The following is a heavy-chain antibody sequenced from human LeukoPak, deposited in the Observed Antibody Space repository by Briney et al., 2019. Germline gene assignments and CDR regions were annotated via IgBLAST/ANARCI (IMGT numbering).Heavy chain of an antibody. J-gene: IGHJ4*02. CDR2: IYYSGST. V-gene: IGHV4-39*07. CDR3: ARDRRAMYYYDSSDSLGVGY. Sequence: PSETLSLTCTVSGDSISSSSYYWGWIRQPPGKGLEWIGNIYYSGSTYYNPSLKSRVTISVDTSKNQFSLKLSSVTAADTAVYYCARDRRAMYYYDSSDSLGVGYWGQGTLVTVSS. CDR1: GDSISSSSYY. D-gene: IGHD3-22*01.